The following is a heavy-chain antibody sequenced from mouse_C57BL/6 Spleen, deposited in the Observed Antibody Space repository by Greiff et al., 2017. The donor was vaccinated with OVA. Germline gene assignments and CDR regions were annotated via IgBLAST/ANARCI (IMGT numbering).Heavy chain of an antibody. CDR2: IYPRDGST. Sequence: VQLQQSDAELVKPGASVKISCKVSGYTFTDHTIHWMKQRPEQGLEWIGYIYPRDGSTKYNEKFKGKATLTADKSSSTAYMQLNSLTSEDSAVYFCAREGYYYGSSYAWFAYWGQGTLVTVSA. V-gene: IGHV1-78*01. CDR3: AREGYYYGSSYAWFAY. J-gene: IGHJ3*01. CDR1: GYTFTDHT. D-gene: IGHD1-1*01.